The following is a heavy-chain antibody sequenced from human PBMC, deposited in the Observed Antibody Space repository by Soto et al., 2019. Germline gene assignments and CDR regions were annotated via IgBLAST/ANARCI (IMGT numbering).Heavy chain of an antibody. J-gene: IGHJ6*02. V-gene: IGHV5-10-1*01. CDR3: ARELVAVAGTSYYGMDV. CDR2: IDPSDSQT. D-gene: IGHD6-19*01. Sequence: PGESLKISCKGSGYSFAGYWITWVRQKPGKGLEWMGRIDPSDSQTYYSPSFRGHVTISADKSISTAYLQWSSLKASDTAMYYCARELVAVAGTSYYGMDVWGQGTTVTV. CDR1: GYSFAGYW.